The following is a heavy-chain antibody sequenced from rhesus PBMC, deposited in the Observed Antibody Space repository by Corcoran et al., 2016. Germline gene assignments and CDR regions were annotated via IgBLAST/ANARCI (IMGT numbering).Heavy chain of an antibody. CDR3: ASDYWGSVDY. J-gene: IGHJ4*01. V-gene: IGHV4-169*02. Sequence: QVQLQESGPGLVKPSETLSVTCAVSSDSFTIWHWSWIRQAPGKGLEWIEYILGSGGSTYDNPYLKPRVTLSVDASKNQFALKVNSMTAADTAVYYCASDYWGSVDYWGQGVLVTVSS. D-gene: IGHD3-34*01. CDR1: SDSFTIWH. CDR2: ILGSGGST.